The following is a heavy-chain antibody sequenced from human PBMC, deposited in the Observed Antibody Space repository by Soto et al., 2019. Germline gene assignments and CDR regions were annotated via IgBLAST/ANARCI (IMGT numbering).Heavy chain of an antibody. J-gene: IGHJ6*02. CDR3: ARDSEGYYGSGSYYSASYYYYGMDV. CDR1: GGSISSYY. D-gene: IGHD3-10*01. Sequence: PSETLSLTCTVSGGSISSYYWSWIRQPPGKGLEWIGYIYYSGSTNYNPSLKSRVTISVDTSKNQFSLKLSSVTAADTAVYYCARDSEGYYGSGSYYSASYYYYGMDVWSQGTTVTVSS. V-gene: IGHV4-59*01. CDR2: IYYSGST.